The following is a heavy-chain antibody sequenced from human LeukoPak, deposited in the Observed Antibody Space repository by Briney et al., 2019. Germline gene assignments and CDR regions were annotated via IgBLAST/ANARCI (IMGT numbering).Heavy chain of an antibody. CDR3: VRRYSSSWAPDRGTGYYGMDV. D-gene: IGHD6-13*01. J-gene: IGHJ6*02. V-gene: IGHV3-48*04. CDR1: GFTFSSYS. CDR2: ITSSSSTI. Sequence: GGSLRLSCAASGFTFSSYSMNWVRQAPGKGLEWGSYITSSSSTIYYADSVKGRFTISRDNAKNSLYLQMNSLRAEDTAVYYCVRRYSSSWAPDRGTGYYGMDVWGQGTTVTVSS.